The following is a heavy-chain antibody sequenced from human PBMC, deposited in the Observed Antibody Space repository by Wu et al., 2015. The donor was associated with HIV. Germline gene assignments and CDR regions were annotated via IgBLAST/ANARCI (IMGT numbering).Heavy chain of an antibody. V-gene: IGHV1-2*02. CDR3: ARDWQFHVIFDDYYIDV. CDR1: GGTFSNYA. CDR2: INPKNGDT. D-gene: IGHD3-3*02. Sequence: QVQLVQSGAEVKKPGSSVKVSCKASGGTFSNYAISWVRQAPGQGLEWMGWINPKNGDTNYAQTFKGRITMTRDTSINTAYMVLTSLKSNDTALYFCARDWQFHVIFDDYYIDVWGEGTTVIVSS. J-gene: IGHJ6*03.